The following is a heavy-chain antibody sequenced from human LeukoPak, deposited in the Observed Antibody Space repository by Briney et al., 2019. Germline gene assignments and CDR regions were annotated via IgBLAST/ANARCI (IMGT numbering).Heavy chain of an antibody. CDR3: AREVEMATIY. J-gene: IGHJ4*02. D-gene: IGHD5-24*01. CDR1: GGSISSGSYY. Sequence: SETLSLTCTVSGGSISSGSYYWGWIRQPAGKGLEWIGRIYTSATTNYNPSLKSRVTISVDTSKNQFSLKLSSVTAADTAVYYCAREVEMATIYWGQGTLVTVSS. V-gene: IGHV4-61*02. CDR2: IYTSATT.